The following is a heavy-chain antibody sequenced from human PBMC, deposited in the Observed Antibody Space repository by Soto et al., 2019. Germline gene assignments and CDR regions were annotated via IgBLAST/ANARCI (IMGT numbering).Heavy chain of an antibody. V-gene: IGHV4-59*01. CDR3: ARNWFSVSGRFHFDY. CDR1: GGSINTYY. CDR2: VDYSGNS. J-gene: IGHJ4*02. D-gene: IGHD6-19*01. Sequence: SETLSLTCTVSGGSINTYYCSWIRQPPGKGLEWIGYVDYSGNSDSSPSLKSRVTISIDTSKKQVSLKLNSVTAADTAVYYCARNWFSVSGRFHFDYSGQGIPVTVSS.